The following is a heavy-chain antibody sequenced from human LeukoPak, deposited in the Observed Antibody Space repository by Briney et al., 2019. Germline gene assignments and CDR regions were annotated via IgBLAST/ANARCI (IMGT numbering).Heavy chain of an antibody. Sequence: PGGSLRLSCAASGFTFSSYAMHWVRQAPGKGLEWVSGISWNGVATGYADSVKGRFTISRDNAKNSLYLQMSSLRAEDTALYYCARNYNGGWYFFDNWGQGTLVTVSS. V-gene: IGHV3-20*04. D-gene: IGHD6-19*01. CDR2: ISWNGVAT. CDR3: ARNYNGGWYFFDN. CDR1: GFTFSSYA. J-gene: IGHJ4*02.